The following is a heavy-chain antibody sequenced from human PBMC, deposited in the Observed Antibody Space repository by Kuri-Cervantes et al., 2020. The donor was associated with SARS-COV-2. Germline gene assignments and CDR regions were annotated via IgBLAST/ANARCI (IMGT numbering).Heavy chain of an antibody. CDR3: ARECHRPPSRRNYYDSSGYYFYYYYYMDV. D-gene: IGHD3-22*01. CDR1: GDSVSSNSAA. CDR2: TYYRSKWYN. V-gene: IGHV6-1*01. Sequence: SQTLSLTCAISGDSVSSNSAAWNWIRQSPSRGLEWLGRTYYRSKWYNDYAVSVKSRITINPDTSKNQFSLQLNSVTPEDTAVYYCARECHRPPSRRNYYDSSGYYFYYYYYMDVWGKGTTVTVSS. J-gene: IGHJ6*03.